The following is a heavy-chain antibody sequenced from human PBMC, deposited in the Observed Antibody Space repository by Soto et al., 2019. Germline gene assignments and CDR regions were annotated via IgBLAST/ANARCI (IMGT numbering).Heavy chain of an antibody. Sequence: EVQLLESGGGLVQPGGSLRLSCTASGFSFSSYAMSWVRQAPGKGLEWVSQITGGGYTTNYADSVKGRFTISRDNSKNTLYLQLNSLRADDPSVYYFAHYGDHVYWGQGTLVTVSS. D-gene: IGHD4-17*01. V-gene: IGHV3-23*01. CDR3: AHYGDHVY. CDR2: ITGGGYTT. CDR1: GFSFSSYA. J-gene: IGHJ4*02.